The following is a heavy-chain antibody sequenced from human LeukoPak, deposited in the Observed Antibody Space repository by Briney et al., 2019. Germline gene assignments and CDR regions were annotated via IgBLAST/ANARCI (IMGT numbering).Heavy chain of an antibody. Sequence: GASVKVSCKASGYTFTSYYMHWVRQAPGQGLEWMGWISAYNGNTNYAQKLQGRVTMTTDTSTSTAYMELRSLRSDDTAVYYCARDSEGDPEAYYYYYGMDVWGQGTTVTVSS. V-gene: IGHV1-18*04. CDR2: ISAYNGNT. CDR1: GYTFTSYY. J-gene: IGHJ6*02. D-gene: IGHD2-21*02. CDR3: ARDSEGDPEAYYYYYGMDV.